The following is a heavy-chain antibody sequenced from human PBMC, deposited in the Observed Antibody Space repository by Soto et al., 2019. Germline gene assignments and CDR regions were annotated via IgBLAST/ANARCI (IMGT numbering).Heavy chain of an antibody. D-gene: IGHD2-15*01. Sequence: QVRLVESGGGVVQPGRSLRLSCAASGFTFSSYGMHWVREAPGKGLERVAVISYDGSNKYYSDSVKGQFIISRDNSKNTLYLQMDPLRAEDTAVYYCEKGLIIGRGYCSGGRCFSDYWGQGTLVTVSS. J-gene: IGHJ4*02. CDR1: GFTFSSYG. CDR3: EKGLIIGRGYCSGGRCFSDY. V-gene: IGHV3-30*18. CDR2: ISYDGSNK.